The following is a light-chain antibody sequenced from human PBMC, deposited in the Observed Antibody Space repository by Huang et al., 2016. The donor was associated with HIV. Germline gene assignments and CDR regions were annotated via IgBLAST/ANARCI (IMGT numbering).Light chain of an antibody. CDR2: GES. CDR1: QSVSSN. CDR3: QQYDNWPYS. J-gene: IGKJ2*03. Sequence: ERVMTQSPATLSVSPGERASLSCRASQSVSSNLAWYQQKPGQAPMLLLYGESTRADGVPARCSGSGSGTKFTITISSLQSEDFAVYYCQQYDNWPYSFGQGTKLEIK. V-gene: IGKV3-15*01.